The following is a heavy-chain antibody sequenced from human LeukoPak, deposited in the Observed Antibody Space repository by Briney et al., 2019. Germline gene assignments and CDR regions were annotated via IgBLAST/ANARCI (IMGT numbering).Heavy chain of an antibody. D-gene: IGHD6-13*01. CDR1: GFTVRSNY. J-gene: IGHJ4*02. V-gene: IGHV3-53*01. CDR3: TREVASSWYVLDYFDY. CDR2: IYSDGTT. Sequence: GGSLRLSCAASGFTVRSNYMSWVRQAPGKGLEWVSEIYSDGTTYYAASVKGRFGISRDNSKNTVDLQMNSLKTEDTAVYYCTREVASSWYVLDYFDYWGQGTLVTVSS.